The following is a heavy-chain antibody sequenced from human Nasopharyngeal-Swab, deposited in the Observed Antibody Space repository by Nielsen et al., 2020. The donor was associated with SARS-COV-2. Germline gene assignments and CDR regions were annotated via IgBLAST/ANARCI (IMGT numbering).Heavy chain of an antibody. Sequence: REVPGKGLEWVGYIYYSGSTYYNPSLKSRVTISVDTSKNQFSLKLSSVTAADTAVYYCARANFYYYDSSGYYYNYFDYWGQGTLVTVSS. CDR3: ARANFYYYDSSGYYYNYFDY. D-gene: IGHD3-22*01. CDR2: IYYSGST. J-gene: IGHJ4*02. V-gene: IGHV4-31*02.